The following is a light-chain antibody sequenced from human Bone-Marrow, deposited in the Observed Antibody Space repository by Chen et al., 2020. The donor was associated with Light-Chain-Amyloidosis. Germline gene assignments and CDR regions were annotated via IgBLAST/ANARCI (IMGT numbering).Light chain of an antibody. J-gene: IGKJ1*01. Sequence: DIQMTQSPSTLSASVGDRVTITCRASQSISSWLAWYQQKPGKAPKLLIYDASSLESGVPSRFSGSGSGTEFTLTISSLQPYDCATYYSQQYNSYSFSLTFGQGSKVEIK. CDR2: DAS. CDR3: QQYNSYSFSLT. V-gene: IGKV1-5*01. CDR1: QSISSW.